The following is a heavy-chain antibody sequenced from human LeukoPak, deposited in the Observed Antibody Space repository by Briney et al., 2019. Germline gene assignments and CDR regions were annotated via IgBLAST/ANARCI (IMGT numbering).Heavy chain of an antibody. V-gene: IGHV3-30*18. Sequence: GGSLRLSCAASGFIFSAYGMHWVRQAPGKGLGWVAVISYDGNNKYYVDSVKGRFTISRDNSKNTLYLQMNSLRADDTAVYYCAKDRPYSGSYYPDYWGQGTLVTVSS. CDR1: GFIFSAYG. D-gene: IGHD1-26*01. CDR2: ISYDGNNK. CDR3: AKDRPYSGSYYPDY. J-gene: IGHJ4*02.